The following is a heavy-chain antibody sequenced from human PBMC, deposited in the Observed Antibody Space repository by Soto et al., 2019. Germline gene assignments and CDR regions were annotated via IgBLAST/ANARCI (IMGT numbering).Heavy chain of an antibody. CDR2: INHSGST. D-gene: IGHD3-22*01. V-gene: IGHV4-34*01. Sequence: SETLSLTCAVYGGSFSGYYWSWIRQPPGKGLEWIGEINHSGSTNYNPSLKSRVTISVDTSKNQFSMKMSSVTAADTALYYCARLGSSSGYRLYYGMDVWGQGTTVTVS. CDR1: GGSFSGYY. J-gene: IGHJ6*02. CDR3: ARLGSSSGYRLYYGMDV.